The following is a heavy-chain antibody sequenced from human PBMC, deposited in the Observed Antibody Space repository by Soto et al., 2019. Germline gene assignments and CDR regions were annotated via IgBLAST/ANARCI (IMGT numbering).Heavy chain of an antibody. J-gene: IGHJ6*02. D-gene: IGHD6-19*01. CDR2: ISYDGSNK. CDR1: GFTFSSYA. V-gene: IGHV3-30-3*01. Sequence: PGGSLRLSCAASGFTFSSYAMHWVRQAPGKGLEWVAVISYDGSNKYYADSVKGRFTISRDNSKNTLYLQMNSLRAEDTAVYYCAGPRVAVAGPYYYYYYGMDVWGQGTTVTVSS. CDR3: AGPRVAVAGPYYYYYYGMDV.